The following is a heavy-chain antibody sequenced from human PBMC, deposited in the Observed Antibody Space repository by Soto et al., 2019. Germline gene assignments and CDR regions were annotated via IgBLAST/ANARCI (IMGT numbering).Heavy chain of an antibody. CDR1: GCNFANFW. D-gene: IGHD2-8*02. CDR2: IFPGDSDT. J-gene: IGHJ3*02. CDR3: AAGYSTGLDAFDI. Sequence: GQSLKISGKGSGCNFANFWIGWVPHMPGKGLEWMGMIFPGDSDTKNSPSLEGQITMSVDKSDSSAYLQWRSLKASDTAIYYCAAGYSTGLDAFDIWGQGTMVTVSS. V-gene: IGHV5-51*01.